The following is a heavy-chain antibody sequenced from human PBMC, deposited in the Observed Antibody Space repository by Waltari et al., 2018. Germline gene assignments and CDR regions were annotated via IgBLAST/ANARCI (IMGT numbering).Heavy chain of an antibody. CDR2: IIPIFGTA. D-gene: IGHD5-12*01. J-gene: IGHJ4*02. V-gene: IGHV1-69*05. Sequence: QVQLVQSGAEVKKPGSSVKVSCKASGGTFTSYAISWVRQAPGQGLEWMGGIIPIFGTANYAQKFQGRGTITTDESTSTAYMGLSSLRSEDTAVYYGARVPGYTSKGGPVDYGGQGTLVTVSS. CDR1: GGTFTSYA. CDR3: ARVPGYTSKGGPVDY.